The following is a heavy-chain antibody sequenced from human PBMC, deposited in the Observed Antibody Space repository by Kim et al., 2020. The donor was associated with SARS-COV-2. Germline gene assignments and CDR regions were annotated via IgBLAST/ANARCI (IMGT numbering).Heavy chain of an antibody. CDR1: GGSISSGGYY. V-gene: IGHV4-31*02. D-gene: IGHD4-17*01. CDR2: IYYSGST. J-gene: IGHJ4*02. Sequence: SETLSLTWTVSGGSISSGGYYWSWIRQHPGKGLEWIGYIYYSGSTYYNPSLKSRVTISVDTSKNQFSLKLSSVTAADTAVYYCARAPAPYHHDYGDYELYWGQGTLVTVSS. CDR3: ARAPAPYHHDYGDYELY.